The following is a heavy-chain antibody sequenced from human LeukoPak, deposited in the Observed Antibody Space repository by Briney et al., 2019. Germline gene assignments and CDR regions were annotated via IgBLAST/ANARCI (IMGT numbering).Heavy chain of an antibody. D-gene: IGHD3-10*02. CDR1: GGSVSSGSYY. J-gene: IGHJ3*02. V-gene: IGHV4-61*01. CDR2: IYYSGST. CDR3: ARGLFGDAFDI. Sequence: HSETLSLTCTVSGGSVSSGSYYWSWIRQPPGKGLEWIGYIYYSGSTNYNPSLKSRVAISVDTSKNKFSLKLSSVTAADTAVYYCARGLFGDAFDIWGQGTMVTVSS.